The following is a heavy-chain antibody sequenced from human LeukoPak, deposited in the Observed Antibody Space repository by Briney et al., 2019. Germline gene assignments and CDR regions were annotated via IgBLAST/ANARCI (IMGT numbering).Heavy chain of an antibody. V-gene: IGHV3-23*01. CDR2: ISDSGGTT. J-gene: IGHJ1*01. CDR1: GFTFSSNW. Sequence: GGSLRLSCAASGFTFSSNWMPWVRKAPGKGVDWVSAISDSGGTTYYADSVKGRFTISRDNSKNTLYLQMNSLRAEDTAVYYCAKDSKFCSSINCYFQHWGQGTLVTVSS. D-gene: IGHD2-2*01. CDR3: AKDSKFCSSINCYFQH.